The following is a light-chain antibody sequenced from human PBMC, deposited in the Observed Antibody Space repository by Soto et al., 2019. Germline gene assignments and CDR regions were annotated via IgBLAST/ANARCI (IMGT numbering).Light chain of an antibody. V-gene: IGLV1-40*01. J-gene: IGLJ1*01. CDR1: SSNIGASND. Sequence: QSVLTQPPSVSGAPGQRVTISCTGSSSNIGASNDVHWYQQLPATAPKLLIYGNSNRPSGVPDRFSGSKSGTSASLAITGLQAEDEADYYCQSYDSSLSGYVFGTGTKLTVL. CDR2: GNS. CDR3: QSYDSSLSGYV.